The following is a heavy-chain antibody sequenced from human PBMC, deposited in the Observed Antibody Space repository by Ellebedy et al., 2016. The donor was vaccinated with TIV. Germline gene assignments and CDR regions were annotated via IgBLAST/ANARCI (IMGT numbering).Heavy chain of an antibody. Sequence: SETLSLXXTVSGGSISRFSCTWIRQPPGKGLEWIGYVFYSGDTIYNPSLNSRVTMSVDTSKNQFYLNLTSVTAADTAVYCCVRFDYDVEGYYGLDVWGQGTAVAVSS. J-gene: IGHJ6*02. CDR3: VRFDYDVEGYYGLDV. CDR2: VFYSGDT. D-gene: IGHD3-3*01. V-gene: IGHV4-59*01. CDR1: GGSISRFS.